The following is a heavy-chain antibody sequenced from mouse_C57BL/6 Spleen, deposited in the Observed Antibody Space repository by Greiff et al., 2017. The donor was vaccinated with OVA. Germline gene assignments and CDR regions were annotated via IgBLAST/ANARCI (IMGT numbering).Heavy chain of an antibody. D-gene: IGHD2-1*01. V-gene: IGHV1-26*01. Sequence: EVQLQQSGPELVKPGASVKISCKASGYTFTDYYMNWVKQSHGQSLEWIGDINPNNGGTSYNQQFKGKATLTADKSSSTAYMELRSLTSEDSAFSYGARDGNRYYDAMDYWGQGTSVTVSS. CDR2: INPNNGGT. CDR3: ARDGNRYYDAMDY. CDR1: GYTFTDYY. J-gene: IGHJ4*01.